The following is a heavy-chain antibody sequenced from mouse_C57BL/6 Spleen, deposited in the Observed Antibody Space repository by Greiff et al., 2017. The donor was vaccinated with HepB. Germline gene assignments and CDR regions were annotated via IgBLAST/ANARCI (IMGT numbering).Heavy chain of an antibody. J-gene: IGHJ4*01. V-gene: IGHV1-69*01. CDR3: ARGPPITTVHMDY. Sequence: QVQLQQPGAELVMPGASVKLSCKASGYTFTSYWMHWVKQRPGQGLEWIGEIDPSDSYTNYNQKFKGKSTLTVDKSSSTAYMQLSSLTSEDSAVYYCARGPPITTVHMDYWGQGTSVTVSS. CDR1: GYTFTSYW. CDR2: IDPSDSYT. D-gene: IGHD1-1*01.